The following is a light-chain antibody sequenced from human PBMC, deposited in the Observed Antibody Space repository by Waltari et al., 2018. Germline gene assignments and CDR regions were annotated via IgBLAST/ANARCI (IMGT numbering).Light chain of an antibody. Sequence: QSALTQPAPVSGSPGQSTTISCTGPSSHAGSYNLGPWYQQHPGKVPKLMIYEDSKRPSGLSNRFSGSKSGYTASLTSSGLQAEDEADYYFCSYAAGGSSVLFGGGTKLTVL. J-gene: IGLJ2*01. CDR2: EDS. V-gene: IGLV2-23*01. CDR3: CSYAAGGSSVL. CDR1: SSHAGSYNL.